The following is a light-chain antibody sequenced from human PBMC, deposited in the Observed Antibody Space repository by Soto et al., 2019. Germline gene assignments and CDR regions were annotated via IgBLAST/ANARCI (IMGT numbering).Light chain of an antibody. V-gene: IGLV2-14*01. CDR2: EVS. CDR1: SSDVGGYNY. J-gene: IGLJ2*01. Sequence: QSALTQPASVSGSPGQSITISCTGSSSDVGGYNYVSWYQHHPGKAPKLMIYEVSNRPSGVSNRFSGSKSGNTASLTIYGLKAEDEADYYCSSYTAGSTLIFGGGTKLTVL. CDR3: SSYTAGSTLI.